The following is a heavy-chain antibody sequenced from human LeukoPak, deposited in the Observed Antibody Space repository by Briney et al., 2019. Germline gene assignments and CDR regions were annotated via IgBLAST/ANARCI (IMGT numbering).Heavy chain of an antibody. J-gene: IGHJ4*02. CDR1: AFTFRGYY. V-gene: IGHV3-11*03. CDR2: ISSSSSDT. CDR3: ASTSYYSDSGSYVSLDY. Sequence: PGGSLRLSCAASAFTFRGYYMTWIRQAPGKGLEWVSYISSSSSDTNYAGSVKGRFTVSRDNDKKSLYLQMNSLRADDTAVYYCASTSYYSDSGSYVSLDYWGQGTLVTVSS. D-gene: IGHD3-22*01.